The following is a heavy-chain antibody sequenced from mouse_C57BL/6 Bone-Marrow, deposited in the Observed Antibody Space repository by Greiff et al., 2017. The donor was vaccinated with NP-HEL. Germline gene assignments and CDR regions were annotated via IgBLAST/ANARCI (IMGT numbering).Heavy chain of an antibody. J-gene: IGHJ4*01. D-gene: IGHD2-5*01. CDR2: ISYDGSN. CDR1: GYSITSGYY. CDR3: ARDGSKSAMDY. V-gene: IGHV3-6*01. Sequence: EVKLMESGPGLVKPSQSLSLTCSVTGYSITSGYYWNWIRQFPGNKLEWMGYISYDGSNNYNPSLKNRISITRDTSKNQFFLKLNSVTTEDTATYYCARDGSKSAMDYWGQGTSVTVSS.